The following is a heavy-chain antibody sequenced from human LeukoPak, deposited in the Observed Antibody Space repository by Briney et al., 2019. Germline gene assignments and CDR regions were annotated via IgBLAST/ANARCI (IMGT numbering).Heavy chain of an antibody. CDR3: ARRRDLYSGSYYTFDY. CDR2: IYPVDSKT. D-gene: IGHD1-26*01. J-gene: IGHJ4*02. V-gene: IGHV5-51*01. Sequence: GESLKISCKGSGYNFTTYWIGWVRQMPGKGLEWRGIIYPVDSKTRYSPSFQGQVTISADKSISTAYLQWSSLKASDTAMYYCARRRDLYSGSYYTFDYWGQGTLVTISS. CDR1: GYNFTTYW.